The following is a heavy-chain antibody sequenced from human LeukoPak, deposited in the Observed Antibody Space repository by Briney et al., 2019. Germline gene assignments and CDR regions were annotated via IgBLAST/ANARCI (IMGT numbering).Heavy chain of an antibody. CDR2: IKQDGSEK. CDR3: ARGSPTAYYFDY. V-gene: IGHV3-7*01. D-gene: IGHD2-21*02. Sequence: GGSLRLSCATSGFTFTDYWMSWVRQAPGKGLEWVANIKQDGSEKYYVDSVKGRFTISRDNAKNSLYLQMNSLRAEDTAVYYCARGSPTAYYFDYWGQGTLVTVSS. CDR1: GFTFTDYW. J-gene: IGHJ4*02.